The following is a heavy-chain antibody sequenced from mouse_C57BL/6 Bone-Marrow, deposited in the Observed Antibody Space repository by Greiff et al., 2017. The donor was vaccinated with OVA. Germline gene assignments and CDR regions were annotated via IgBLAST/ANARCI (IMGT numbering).Heavy chain of an antibody. CDR3: TRGWGCLDY. V-gene: IGHV1-15*01. J-gene: IGHJ2*01. Sequence: QVQLQQSGAELVRPGASVKLSCKASGYTFTDYEMNWVKQRPVQGLEWIGAIDPETGGTGYNQKFKGKAILTADKSSSTAYMELRSLTSEDSSVYYSTRGWGCLDYWGQGTTLTVSS. CDR1: GYTFTDYE. D-gene: IGHD2-3*01. CDR2: IDPETGGT.